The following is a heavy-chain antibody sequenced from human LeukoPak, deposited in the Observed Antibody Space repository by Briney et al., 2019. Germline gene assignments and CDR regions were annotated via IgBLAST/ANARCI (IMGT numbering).Heavy chain of an antibody. V-gene: IGHV4-61*03. CDR2: IYYSGST. D-gene: IGHD6-19*01. CDR3: ARGLWLASYYFDY. J-gene: IGHJ4*02. CDR1: GGSISSSSYY. Sequence: SETLSLTCTAGGSISSSSYYWGWIRQPPGKGLEWIGYIYYSGSTNYNPSLKSRVTISIDTSKNHFSLNLSSVTAADTAVYYCARGLWLASYYFDYWGQGTLVTVSS.